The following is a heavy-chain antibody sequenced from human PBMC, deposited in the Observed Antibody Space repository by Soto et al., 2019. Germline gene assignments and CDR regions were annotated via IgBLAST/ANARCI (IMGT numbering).Heavy chain of an antibody. CDR1: GFTFSSYA. V-gene: IGHV3-23*01. Sequence: GGSLRLSCAASGFTFSSYAMSWVRQAPGKGLEWVSAISGSGGSTYYADSVKGRFTISRDNSKNTLYLQMNSLRAEDTAVYYCAKDVLRFLEWFPKPYYYYYMDVWGKGTTVTVSS. CDR3: AKDVLRFLEWFPKPYYYYYMDV. CDR2: ISGSGGST. D-gene: IGHD3-3*01. J-gene: IGHJ6*03.